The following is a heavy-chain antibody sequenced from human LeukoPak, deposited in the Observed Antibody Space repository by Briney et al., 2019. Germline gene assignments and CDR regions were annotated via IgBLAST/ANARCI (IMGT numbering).Heavy chain of an antibody. D-gene: IGHD1/OR15-1a*01. CDR3: ARGGEHTTPSDY. CDR1: GGSISSGDYY. Sequence: SETLSLTCTVSGGSISSGDYYWSWIRQPPGRGLEWIGYIYYSGSTYYNPSLKSRVTISVDTSKNQFSLKLSSVTAADTAAYYCARGGEHTTPSDYWGQGTLVTVSS. CDR2: IYYSGST. J-gene: IGHJ4*02. V-gene: IGHV4-30-4*08.